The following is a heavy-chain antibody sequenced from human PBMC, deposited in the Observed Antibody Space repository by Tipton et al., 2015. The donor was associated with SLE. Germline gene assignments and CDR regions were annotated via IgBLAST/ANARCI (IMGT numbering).Heavy chain of an antibody. J-gene: IGHJ4*02. CDR1: GFTFDDYA. CDR3: AKERGGGIAAAGDY. D-gene: IGHD6-13*01. CDR2: ISWNSGSV. V-gene: IGHV3-9*01. Sequence: SLRLSCAASGFTFDDYAMHWVRQAPGKGLEWVSGISWNSGSVGYADSVKGRFTISRDNAKNSLYLQMNSLRAEDTALYYCAKERGGGIAAAGDYWGQGTLVTVSS.